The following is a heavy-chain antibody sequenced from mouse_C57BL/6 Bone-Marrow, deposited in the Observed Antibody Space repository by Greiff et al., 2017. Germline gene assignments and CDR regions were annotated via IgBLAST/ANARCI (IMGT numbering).Heavy chain of an antibody. CDR3: ARGTTVAAY. Sequence: QVQLQQPGAELVMPGASVKLSCKASGYTFTSYWMHWVKQRPGQGLEWIGEIDPSDSYTNYNQKFKGKSTLTVDKSSSTAYMRLSSLTSEDSAVFYCARGTTVAAYWGQGTLVTVSA. CDR1: GYTFTSYW. CDR2: IDPSDSYT. J-gene: IGHJ3*01. D-gene: IGHD1-1*01. V-gene: IGHV1-69*01.